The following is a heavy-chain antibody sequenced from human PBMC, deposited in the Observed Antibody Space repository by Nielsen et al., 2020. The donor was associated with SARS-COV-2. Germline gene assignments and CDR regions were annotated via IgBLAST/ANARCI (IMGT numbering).Heavy chain of an antibody. CDR3: ASAASSSWKSATV. V-gene: IGHV3-23*01. D-gene: IGHD3-22*01. CDR1: GFTFSSYA. J-gene: IGHJ6*02. Sequence: GGSLRLSGAASGFTFSSYAMSWVRQAPGKGLEWVSAISGSGGSTYYADSVKGRFTISRDNSKNTLYLQMNSLRAEDTAVYYCASAASSSWKSATVWGQGTTVTVSS. CDR2: ISGSGGST.